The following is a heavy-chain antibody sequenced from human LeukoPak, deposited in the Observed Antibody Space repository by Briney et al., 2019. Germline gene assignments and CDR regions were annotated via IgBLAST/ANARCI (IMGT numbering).Heavy chain of an antibody. CDR1: GFTFRNYA. J-gene: IGHJ5*02. CDR3: AKAAYGDYVNWFDP. Sequence: GGALRLSCAASGFTFRNYAMNWVHQAPGKELEWVSSIAATSGSTYYADSVKGRFTISRDNSKNTLYLQMNSLRAEDTALYYCAKAAYGDYVNWFDPWGQGTLVTVSS. D-gene: IGHD4-17*01. V-gene: IGHV3-23*01. CDR2: IAATSGST.